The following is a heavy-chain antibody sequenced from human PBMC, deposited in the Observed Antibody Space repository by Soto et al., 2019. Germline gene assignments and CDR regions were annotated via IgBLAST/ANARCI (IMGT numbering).Heavy chain of an antibody. CDR3: AREIPYGPGAIDY. CDR1: GGSISSYY. V-gene: IGHV4-59*01. CDR2: IYYSGST. Sequence: SETLSLTCTVSGGSISSYYWSWIRQPPGKGLEWIGYIYYSGSTNYNPSLKSRVTISVDTSKNQFSLKLSSVTAADTAVYYCAREIPYGPGAIDYWGQGTLVTVSS. D-gene: IGHD3-10*01. J-gene: IGHJ4*02.